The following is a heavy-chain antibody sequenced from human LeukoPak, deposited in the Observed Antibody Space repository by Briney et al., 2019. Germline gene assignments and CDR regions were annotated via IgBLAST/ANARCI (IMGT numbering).Heavy chain of an antibody. CDR2: IGSSGSAI. J-gene: IGHJ4*02. V-gene: IGHV3-21*01. CDR1: GFTFSDYG. CDR3: ARSFNPTIAAAGTVDY. D-gene: IGHD6-13*01. Sequence: TGGSLRLSCAASGFTFSDYGMNWVRQAPGKGLEWVSSIGSSGSAIYYADSVKGRFTISRDNAKNSLYLQMNSLRAEDTAVYYCARSFNPTIAAAGTVDYWGQGTLVTVSS.